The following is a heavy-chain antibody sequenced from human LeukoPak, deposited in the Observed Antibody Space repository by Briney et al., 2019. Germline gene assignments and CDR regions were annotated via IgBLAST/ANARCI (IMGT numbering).Heavy chain of an antibody. Sequence: GGSLRLSCAASGFTVSSNYMSWVRQAPGKGLEWVSVIYSGGSTYYADSVKGRFTISRDNSKNTLYLQMNSLRAEDTAVYYCARGPVVTPEYFDYWGQGTLVTVSS. V-gene: IGHV3-53*01. CDR2: IYSGGST. CDR1: GFTVSSNY. CDR3: ARGPVVTPEYFDY. D-gene: IGHD4-23*01. J-gene: IGHJ4*02.